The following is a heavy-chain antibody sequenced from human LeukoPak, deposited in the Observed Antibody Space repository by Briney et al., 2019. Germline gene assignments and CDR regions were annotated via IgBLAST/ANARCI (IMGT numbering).Heavy chain of an antibody. CDR2: IYYSGST. D-gene: IGHD1-26*01. CDR3: ARGLSGSYFY. V-gene: IGHV4-59*01. Sequence: SETLSLTCTVSGGSISSYYWSWIRQPPGKGLEWIGYIYYSGSTSYNPSLKSRVTISVDTSKNQFSLKLSSVTAADTAVYYCARGLSGSYFYWGQGTLVTVSS. CDR1: GGSISSYY. J-gene: IGHJ4*02.